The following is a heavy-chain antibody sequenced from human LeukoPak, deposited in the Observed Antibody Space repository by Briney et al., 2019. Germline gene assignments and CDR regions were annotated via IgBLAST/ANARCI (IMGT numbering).Heavy chain of an antibody. CDR1: GFTFSNYA. CDR3: ARSGLNRFDY. V-gene: IGHV3-23*01. J-gene: IGHJ4*02. CDR2: INGRGGST. Sequence: GGSLRLSCAASGFTFSNYAMSWVRQAPGKGLEWVSSINGRGGSTYYADSVKGRFTISRDNSKNTLYLQMNSLRAEDTAAYYCARSGLNRFDYWGQGTLVTVSS. D-gene: IGHD2-15*01.